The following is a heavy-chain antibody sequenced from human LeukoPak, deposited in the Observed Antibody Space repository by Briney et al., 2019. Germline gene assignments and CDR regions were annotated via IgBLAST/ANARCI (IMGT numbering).Heavy chain of an antibody. CDR2: IYYSGST. CDR3: ARGHNLFWSGYNWFDP. V-gene: IGHV4-31*03. D-gene: IGHD3-3*01. J-gene: IGHJ5*02. CDR1: GGSISSGGYY. Sequence: PSETLSLTCTVSGGSISSGGYYWSWIRQHPGKGLEWIGYIYYSGSTYYNPSLKSRVTISVDTSKNQFSLKLSSVTAADTAVYYCARGHNLFWSGYNWFDPWGQGTLVTVSS.